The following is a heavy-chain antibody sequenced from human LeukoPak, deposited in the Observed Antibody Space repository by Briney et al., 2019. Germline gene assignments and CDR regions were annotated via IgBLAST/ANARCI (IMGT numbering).Heavy chain of an antibody. CDR2: IIPIFGTA. V-gene: IGHV1-69*05. CDR1: GGTFSSYA. Sequence: GASVKVSCKASGGTFSSYAISWVRQAPGQGLEWMGRIIPIFGTANYAQKFQGRVTITTDESTSTAYMELSSLRSEDTAAYYCARQNYVWGSYRYGTFDYWGQGTLVTVSS. CDR3: ARQNYVWGSYRYGTFDY. D-gene: IGHD3-16*02. J-gene: IGHJ4*02.